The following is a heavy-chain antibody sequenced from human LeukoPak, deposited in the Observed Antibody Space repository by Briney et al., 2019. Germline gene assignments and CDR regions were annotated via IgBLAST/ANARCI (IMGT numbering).Heavy chain of an antibody. J-gene: IGHJ4*02. CDR3: AKDANYLRSSGYLIPIDF. V-gene: IGHV3-23*01. D-gene: IGHD3-22*01. CDR2: ISGNGLGT. Sequence: HPGGSLRLSCAASGFTFSRNAMKWAPQAPGKGVEGVAAISGNGLGTYYAHSVKGRFNISRDNSRNTLYLQMNSLRIEDTAFYYCAKDANYLRSSGYLIPIDFWGQGTLVTVSS. CDR1: GFTFSRNA.